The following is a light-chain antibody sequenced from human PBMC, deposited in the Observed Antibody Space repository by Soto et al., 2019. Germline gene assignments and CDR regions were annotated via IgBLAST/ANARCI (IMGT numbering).Light chain of an antibody. CDR1: QTISNW. V-gene: IGKV1-5*03. J-gene: IGKJ1*01. CDR3: QQYKSSPWT. Sequence: IQMTQSPSTLSASVGDRVTITCRATQTISNWLAWYQQKPGRAPKFXIFEASSLESGVPSRFSGSGSGTEFTLTISGLKPDDFATYYCQQYKSSPWTFGQGTKV. CDR2: EAS.